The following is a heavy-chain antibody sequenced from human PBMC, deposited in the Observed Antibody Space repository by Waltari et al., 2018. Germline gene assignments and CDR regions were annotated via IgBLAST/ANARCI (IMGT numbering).Heavy chain of an antibody. CDR1: GFTFSSYA. Sequence: QVQLVESGGGVVQPGRSLRLSCAASGFTFSSYALPWVRQAPGKGLEWVAVISYDGSNKYYADSVKGRFTISRDNSKNTLYLQMNSLRAEDTAVYYCAKSLGLWFGELVDYWGQGTLVTVSS. CDR2: ISYDGSNK. V-gene: IGHV3-30*01. J-gene: IGHJ4*02. CDR3: AKSLGLWFGELVDY. D-gene: IGHD3-10*01.